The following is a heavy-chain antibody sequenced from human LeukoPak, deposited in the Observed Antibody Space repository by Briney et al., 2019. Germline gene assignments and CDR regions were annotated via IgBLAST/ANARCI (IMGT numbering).Heavy chain of an antibody. CDR3: ARFFVRDIVVVPAAVDTNWFDP. V-gene: IGHV4-38-2*01. CDR1: GYSISSGYY. Sequence: SETLSLTCAVSGYSISSGYYWGWIRQPPGKGLEWIGSIYRSGSTYYNPSLKSRVTISVDTSKNQFSLKLSSVTAADTAVYYCARFFVRDIVVVPAAVDTNWFDPWGQGTLVTVSS. CDR2: IYRSGST. J-gene: IGHJ5*02. D-gene: IGHD2-2*01.